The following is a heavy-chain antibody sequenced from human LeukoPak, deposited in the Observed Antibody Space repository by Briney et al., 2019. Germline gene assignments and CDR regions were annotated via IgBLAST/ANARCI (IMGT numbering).Heavy chain of an antibody. D-gene: IGHD2-21*01. CDR1: GYSFTTYF. V-gene: IGHV1-46*01. CDR3: ARELPSTYYFGY. Sequence: ASVKVSCKASGYSFTTYFIHWMRQAPGQGLEWMGRINPSDGGAMYTQKFQGRVTMTRDTSTTTFYMELSSLTSEDAAIYYCARELPSTYYFGYWGQGTLVAVSS. J-gene: IGHJ4*02. CDR2: INPSDGGA.